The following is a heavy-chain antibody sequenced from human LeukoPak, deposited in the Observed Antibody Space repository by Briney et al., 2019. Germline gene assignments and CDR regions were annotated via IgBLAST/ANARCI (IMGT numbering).Heavy chain of an antibody. CDR2: INHSGST. Sequence: PSETLSLTCAVYGGSFSGYYWSWIRQPPGKGLEWIGEINHSGSTNYNPSLKSRVTISVDTSKNQFSLKLSSVTAADTAVYYCARAVAARRYFDYWGQGTLVTVSS. J-gene: IGHJ4*02. V-gene: IGHV4-34*01. CDR1: GGSFSGYY. CDR3: ARAVAARRYFDY. D-gene: IGHD6-19*01.